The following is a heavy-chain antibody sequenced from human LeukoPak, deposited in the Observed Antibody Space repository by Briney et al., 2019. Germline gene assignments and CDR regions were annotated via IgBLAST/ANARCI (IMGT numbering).Heavy chain of an antibody. CDR2: IYHSGST. CDR1: GGSISSGGYY. J-gene: IGHJ4*02. CDR3: ATYGDYYDR. V-gene: IGHV4-30-2*01. D-gene: IGHD3-22*01. Sequence: SETLSLTCTVSGGSISSGGYYWSWIRQPPGKGLEWIGYIYHSGSTYYNPSLKSRVTISVDRSKNQFSLKLSSVTAADTAVYYCATYGDYYDRWGQGTLVTVSS.